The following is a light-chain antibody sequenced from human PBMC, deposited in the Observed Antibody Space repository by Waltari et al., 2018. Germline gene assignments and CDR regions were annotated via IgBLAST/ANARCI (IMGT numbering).Light chain of an antibody. V-gene: IGKV3-20*01. CDR3: QQYDGSAVT. CDR2: STS. J-gene: IGKJ4*01. CDR1: QSVTNIS. Sequence: IVLTQSPDTLSLSPGERATLSCRASQSVTNISLAWYQQKPGQAPRLLIYSTSSRATDFSDRFSGSGSGTDFTLTINRLEPEDSAVYHCQQYDGSAVTFGGGTRVEIK.